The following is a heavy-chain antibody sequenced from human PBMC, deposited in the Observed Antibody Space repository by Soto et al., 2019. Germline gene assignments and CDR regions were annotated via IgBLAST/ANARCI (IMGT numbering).Heavy chain of an antibody. CDR1: GGSISSYY. D-gene: IGHD3-10*01. CDR2: IYYSGST. J-gene: IGHJ6*03. V-gene: IGHV4-59*01. Sequence: SETLSLTCTVSGGSISSYYWSWIRQPPGKGLEWIGYIYYSGSTNYNPSLKSRVTISVDTSKNQFSLKLSSVTAADTAVYYCARNNLDGSGSNYYYYMDVWGKGTTVTVSS. CDR3: ARNNLDGSGSNYYYYMDV.